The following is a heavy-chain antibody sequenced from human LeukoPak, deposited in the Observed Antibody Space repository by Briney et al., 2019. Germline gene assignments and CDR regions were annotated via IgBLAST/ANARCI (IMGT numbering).Heavy chain of an antibody. CDR3: ARDRETAGYSSGWFDY. CDR1: GFSFSSNW. V-gene: IGHV3-7*01. J-gene: IGHJ4*02. CDR2: IKEDGGEK. D-gene: IGHD6-19*01. Sequence: KPGGSLRLSCAASGFSFSSNWMSWLRQAPGKGLEWVASIKEDGGEKYYVDSVKGRFTISRDNAKNSLSLQMNSLRVEDTAVYYCARDRETAGYSSGWFDYWGQGTLVTVSS.